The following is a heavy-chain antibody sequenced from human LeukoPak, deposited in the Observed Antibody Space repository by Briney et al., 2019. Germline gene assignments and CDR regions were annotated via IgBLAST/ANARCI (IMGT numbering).Heavy chain of an antibody. J-gene: IGHJ3*02. D-gene: IGHD3-9*01. V-gene: IGHV3-7*01. CDR2: IKQDGSEK. CDR1: GFTFSSYW. CDR3: AKDPTHYNILTGYRRRDAFDI. Sequence: GGSLRLSCAASGFTFSSYWMSWVRQAPGKGLEWVANIKQDGSEKYYVDSVKGRFTISRDNAKNSLYLQMNSLRAEDTAVFYCAKDPTHYNILTGYRRRDAFDIWGQGTMVTVSS.